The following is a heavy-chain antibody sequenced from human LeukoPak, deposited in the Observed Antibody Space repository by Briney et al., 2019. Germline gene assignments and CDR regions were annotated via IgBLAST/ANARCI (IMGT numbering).Heavy chain of an antibody. J-gene: IGHJ5*02. CDR1: GGTFSSYA. V-gene: IGHV1-69*04. Sequence: SVKDSCKASGGTFSSYAISRVRQAPGQGLEWMGRIIPILGIANYAQTYQGRVTITADKSTSTAYMELSSLRSEDTAVYYCARELAGGYSYGYSVDPWGQGTLVTVSS. CDR2: IIPILGIA. D-gene: IGHD5-18*01. CDR3: ARELAGGYSYGYSVDP.